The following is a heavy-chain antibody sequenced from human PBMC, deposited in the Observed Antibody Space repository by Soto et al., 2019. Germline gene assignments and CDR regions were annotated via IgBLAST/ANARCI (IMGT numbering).Heavy chain of an antibody. D-gene: IGHD2-15*01. J-gene: IGHJ4*02. CDR3: ARARGARYFDY. Sequence: SETLSLTCTVSGGSISSGDYYWSWIRQPPGKGLEWIGYIYYSGSTYYNPSLKSRVTISVDTSKNQFSLKLSSVAAADTAVYYCARARGARYFDYWGQGTLVTVSS. V-gene: IGHV4-30-4*01. CDR2: IYYSGST. CDR1: GGSISSGDYY.